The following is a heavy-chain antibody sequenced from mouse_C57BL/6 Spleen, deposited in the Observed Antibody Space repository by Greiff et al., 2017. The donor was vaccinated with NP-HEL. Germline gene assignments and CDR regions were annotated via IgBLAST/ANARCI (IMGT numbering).Heavy chain of an antibody. CDR1: GYTFTSYG. Sequence: VQLVESGAELARPGASVKLSCKASGYTFTSYGISWVKQRTGQGLEWIGEIYPRSGNTYYNEKFKGKATLTADKSSSTAYMELRSLTSEDSAVYFCARWGYYGSSPYYAMDYWGQGTSVTVSS. CDR2: IYPRSGNT. D-gene: IGHD1-1*01. V-gene: IGHV1-81*01. J-gene: IGHJ4*01. CDR3: ARWGYYGSSPYYAMDY.